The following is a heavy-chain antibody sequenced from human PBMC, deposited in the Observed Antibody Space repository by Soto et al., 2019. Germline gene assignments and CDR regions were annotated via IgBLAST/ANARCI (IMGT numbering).Heavy chain of an antibody. CDR3: ARGRSYYGYFDY. J-gene: IGHJ4*02. V-gene: IGHV4-31*03. Sequence: TLSLTGPVSGGSISSGGYYWSWIRQHPGKGLEWIGYIYYSGSTYYNPSLKSRVTISVDTSKNQFSLKLSSVTAADTDVYYCARGRSYYGYFDYWGQGTLVTVSS. D-gene: IGHD1-26*01. CDR1: GGSISSGGYY. CDR2: IYYSGST.